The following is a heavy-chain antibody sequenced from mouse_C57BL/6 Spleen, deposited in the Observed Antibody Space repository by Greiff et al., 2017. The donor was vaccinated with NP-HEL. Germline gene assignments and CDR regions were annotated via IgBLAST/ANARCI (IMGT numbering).Heavy chain of an antibody. CDR3: ARGIYYDYDYAMDY. CDR1: GYTFTSYT. Sequence: VQLQQSGAELARPGASVKMSCKASGYTFTSYTMHWVKQRPGQGLEWIGYINPSSGYTKYNQKFKDKATLTADKSSSTAYMQLSSLTSADSAVYYCARGIYYDYDYAMDYWGQGTSVTVSS. D-gene: IGHD2-4*01. V-gene: IGHV1-4*01. J-gene: IGHJ4*01. CDR2: INPSSGYT.